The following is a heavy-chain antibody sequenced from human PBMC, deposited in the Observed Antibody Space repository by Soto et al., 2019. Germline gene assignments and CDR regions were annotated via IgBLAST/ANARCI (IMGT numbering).Heavy chain of an antibody. Sequence: LRLSCAASGFTFSNAWMSWVRQAPGKGLEWVGRAKSNADGGTTDYAAPVKGRFTISRDDSKTTLYLQMNSLKIEDTAVYYCTADTEYSSSWYYWGQGTPVTVSS. D-gene: IGHD6-13*01. CDR2: AKSNADGGTT. J-gene: IGHJ4*02. V-gene: IGHV3-15*01. CDR3: TADTEYSSSWYY. CDR1: GFTFSNAW.